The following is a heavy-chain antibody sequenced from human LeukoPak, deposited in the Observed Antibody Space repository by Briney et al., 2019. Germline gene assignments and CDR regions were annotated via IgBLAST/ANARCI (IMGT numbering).Heavy chain of an antibody. CDR3: ARDRGIAVAVPYYYYGMDV. CDR1: GDSVSSNSAA. Sequence: SQTLSLTCAISGDSVSSNSAAWNWIRQSPSRGLEWLGRTYYRSKWYNDYAVSVKSRITINPDTSKNQFSLQLNSVTPEDTAVYYCARDRGIAVAVPYYYYGMDVWCQGTTVTVSS. CDR2: TYYRSKWYN. V-gene: IGHV6-1*01. D-gene: IGHD6-19*01. J-gene: IGHJ6*02.